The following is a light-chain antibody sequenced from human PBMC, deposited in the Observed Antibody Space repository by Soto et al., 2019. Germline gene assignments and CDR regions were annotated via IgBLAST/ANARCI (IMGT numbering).Light chain of an antibody. Sequence: DIQMTQSPSTLSASVGDRVTITCRASQSISSWLAWYQQKPGKAPKLLIYKASSLESGVPSRFSGSGSGTEFTLTISSLQHDDFATYYCQQYKSYWTFGQGTKVDI. CDR2: KAS. CDR1: QSISSW. J-gene: IGKJ1*01. CDR3: QQYKSYWT. V-gene: IGKV1-5*03.